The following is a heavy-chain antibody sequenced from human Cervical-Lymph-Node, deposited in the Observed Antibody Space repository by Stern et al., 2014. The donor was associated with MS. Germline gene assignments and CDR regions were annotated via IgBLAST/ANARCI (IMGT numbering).Heavy chain of an antibody. J-gene: IGHJ6*02. D-gene: IGHD2-2*01. Sequence: EVQLVPYGAEVKKPGASLKISCQGSGYSFTSYWIGWVRQIPGKGLEWMGIIYPGDSDTRDSPSFQGQVTIAADKSISTAYLQWSSLKASDTAMYYCARLGVHCSSTSCERYGMDVWGQGTTVTVSS. CDR3: ARLGVHCSSTSCERYGMDV. CDR2: IYPGDSDT. V-gene: IGHV5-51*01. CDR1: GYSFTSYW.